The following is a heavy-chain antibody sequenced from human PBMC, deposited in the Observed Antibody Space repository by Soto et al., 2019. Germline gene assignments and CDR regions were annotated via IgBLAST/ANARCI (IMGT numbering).Heavy chain of an antibody. V-gene: IGHV3-11*01. D-gene: IGHD3-22*01. CDR1: GFTFSDYY. CDR3: AKESPFDSAC. J-gene: IGHJ4*02. CDR2: ISSSGSTI. Sequence: PGGSLRLSCEASGFTFSDYYMSWIRQAPGKGLEWVSYISSSGSTIYYADSVKGRFTISRDNAKDSLYLQMNSLRAEDTAVYYCAKESPFDSACWGQGTLVTVST.